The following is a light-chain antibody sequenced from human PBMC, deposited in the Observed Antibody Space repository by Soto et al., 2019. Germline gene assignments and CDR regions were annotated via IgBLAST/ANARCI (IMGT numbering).Light chain of an antibody. Sequence: DIQMTQSPSTLSASVGDRVTITCRASQSIRKWLAWYQQKPGKTPNLLIYDASSLKSGVPSRFSGSGSGTEFTLTIRSLQPDDFATYYCQQYSTYSPAFGRGTKVEVK. CDR3: QQYSTYSPA. V-gene: IGKV1-5*01. J-gene: IGKJ1*01. CDR1: QSIRKW. CDR2: DAS.